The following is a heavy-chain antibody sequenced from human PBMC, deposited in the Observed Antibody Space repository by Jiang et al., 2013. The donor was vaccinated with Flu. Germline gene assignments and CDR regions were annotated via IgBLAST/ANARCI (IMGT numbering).Heavy chain of an antibody. D-gene: IGHD3-3*01. CDR2: INAGNGNT. V-gene: IGHV1-3*01. J-gene: IGHJ4*02. Sequence: EWMGWINAGNGNTKYSQKFQGRVTITRDTSASTAYMELSSLRSEDTAVYYCARGGEGDYDFWSGYYLFDYWGQGTLVTVSS. CDR3: ARGGEGDYDFWSGYYLFDY.